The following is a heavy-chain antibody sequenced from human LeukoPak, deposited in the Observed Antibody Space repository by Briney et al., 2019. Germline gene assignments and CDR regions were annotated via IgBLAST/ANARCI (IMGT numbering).Heavy chain of an antibody. CDR3: AREPSTPPYYYYGMDV. CDR2: ISGYI. V-gene: IGHV3-21*05. Sequence: GGSLRLSCAASGLTFSGSAMHWVRQASGKGLEWIAYISGYIQYADSVKGRFTISRDNAKNTLYLQMNSLRAEDTAVYYCAREPSTPPYYYYGMDVWGQGTTVTVSS. D-gene: IGHD4-11*01. CDR1: GLTFSGSA. J-gene: IGHJ6*02.